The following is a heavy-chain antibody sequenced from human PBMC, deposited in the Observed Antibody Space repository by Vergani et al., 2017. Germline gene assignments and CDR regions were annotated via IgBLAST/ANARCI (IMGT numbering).Heavy chain of an antibody. D-gene: IGHD6-13*01. CDR1: GFTFDDYP. J-gene: IGHJ4*02. Sequence: EVQLVESGGVVVQPGGSLRLSCTASGFTFDDYPMHWVRQAPGKGLEWVSLISWYCGSTYYADSVKGRFTISRDNSNNSLYLQMNSLRTEDTALYYCAKAPGGRIAAAGWKEYYFDYWGQGTLVTVSS. V-gene: IGHV3-43*01. CDR3: AKAPGGRIAAAGWKEYYFDY. CDR2: ISWYCGST.